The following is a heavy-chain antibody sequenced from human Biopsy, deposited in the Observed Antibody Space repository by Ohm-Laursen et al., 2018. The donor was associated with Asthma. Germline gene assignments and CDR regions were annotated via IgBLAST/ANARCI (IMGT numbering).Heavy chain of an antibody. V-gene: IGHV4-30-4*01. Sequence: TLSLTCTVSGDSISSIDYYWSWIRQPPGRGLEWIGYIYNSGTTYYNPSLKSRITISKDTSKNQFSLKLSSVTAADTAVYYCARVVGGYCSSTSCYGGYYYGMDVWGQGTTVTVSS. CDR3: ARVVGGYCSSTSCYGGYYYGMDV. D-gene: IGHD2-2*01. CDR2: IYNSGTT. J-gene: IGHJ6*02. CDR1: GDSISSIDYY.